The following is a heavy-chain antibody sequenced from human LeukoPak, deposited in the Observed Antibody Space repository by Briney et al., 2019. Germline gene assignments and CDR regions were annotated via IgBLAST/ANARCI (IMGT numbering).Heavy chain of an antibody. Sequence: SETLSLTCTVSGGSISSGGYYWSWIRQHPGKGLERIGYIYYSGSTYYNPSLKSRVTISVDTSKNQFSLKLSSVTAADTAVYYCARDREGLRLDYWGQGTLVTVSS. V-gene: IGHV4-31*03. CDR3: ARDREGLRLDY. D-gene: IGHD4-17*01. J-gene: IGHJ4*02. CDR2: IYYSGST. CDR1: GGSISSGGYY.